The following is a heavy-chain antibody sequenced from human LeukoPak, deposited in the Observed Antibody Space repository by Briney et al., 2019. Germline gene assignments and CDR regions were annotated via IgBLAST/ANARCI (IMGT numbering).Heavy chain of an antibody. D-gene: IGHD3-10*01. Sequence: GGSLRLSCAASGLTFSSHAMHWVRQAPGKGLEYVSAIVSNGGNTYYADSVRGRFTISRDNSKDTMYLRMGSLKHEDTAVYYCARGGYYAASDIWGQGALVTVSS. J-gene: IGHJ4*02. V-gene: IGHV3-64*02. CDR3: ARGGYYAASDI. CDR2: IVSNGGNT. CDR1: GLTFSSHA.